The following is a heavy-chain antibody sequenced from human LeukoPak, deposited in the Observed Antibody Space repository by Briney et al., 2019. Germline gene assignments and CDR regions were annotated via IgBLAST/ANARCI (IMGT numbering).Heavy chain of an antibody. Sequence: SETLSLTCTVSGGSISSSSYYWGWIRQPPGKGLEWIGSIYYSGSTYNNPSLKSRVTISVDTSKNQFSLKLSSVTAADTAVYYCARQDYGGNSVEYWGQGTLVTVSS. CDR1: GGSISSSSYY. D-gene: IGHD4-23*01. CDR2: IYYSGST. CDR3: ARQDYGGNSVEY. J-gene: IGHJ4*02. V-gene: IGHV4-39*01.